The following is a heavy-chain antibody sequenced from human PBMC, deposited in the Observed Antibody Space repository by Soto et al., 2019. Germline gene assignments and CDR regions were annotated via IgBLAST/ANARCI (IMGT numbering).Heavy chain of an antibody. CDR3: TRDNRSGYDMED. V-gene: IGHV4-30-2*01. CDR2: IYQSGST. J-gene: IGHJ4*02. Sequence: SSETLSLTCAVSGDSISSGGYSWNWIRQAPGKGLEWIGYIYQSGSTSYNPSLKSRVTISVDRSKNQFSLKLNSVTAADTAVYYCTRDNRSGYDMEDWGQGTAVTVSS. D-gene: IGHD3-3*01. CDR1: GDSISSGGYS.